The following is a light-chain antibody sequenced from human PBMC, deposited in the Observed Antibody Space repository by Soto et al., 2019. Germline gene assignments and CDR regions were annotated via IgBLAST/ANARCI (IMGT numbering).Light chain of an antibody. CDR3: PQSTRYRYT. Sequence: DIQMTQSPSTLSASVGDRVTITCRASQSISSWLAWYQQKPGKAPKLLIDDASSLESGVPSRFSGSRSGTEFTLTISSVQPADSATYYCPQSTRYRYTFGQGTKLEIK. J-gene: IGKJ2*01. CDR2: DAS. CDR1: QSISSW. V-gene: IGKV1-5*01.